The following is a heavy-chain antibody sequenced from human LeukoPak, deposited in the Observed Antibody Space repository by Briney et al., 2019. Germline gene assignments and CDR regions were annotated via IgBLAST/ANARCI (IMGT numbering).Heavy chain of an antibody. CDR1: GFTFSSYG. J-gene: IGHJ4*02. D-gene: IGHD2-2*01. CDR2: ISYDGSNK. CDR3: ATDRADIVVVPAALLHN. Sequence: GRSLRLSCAASGFTFSSYGMHWVRQAPGKGLEWVAVISYDGSNKYYADSVKGRFTISRDNSKNTLYLQMNSLRAEDTAVYYCATDRADIVVVPAALLHNWGQGTLVTVSS. V-gene: IGHV3-30*03.